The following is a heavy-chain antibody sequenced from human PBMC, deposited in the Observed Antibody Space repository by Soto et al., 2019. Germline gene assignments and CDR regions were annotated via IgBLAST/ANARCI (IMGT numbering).Heavy chain of an antibody. V-gene: IGHV3-30-3*01. CDR1: GFTFSANA. Sequence: QEQLVESGGDVVQPGRSLTLSCAASGFTFSANAMHWVRQAPGKGLGWVAVIAYDGTIKIYRDSVKGRFTISRDDSTITLYLQINTLRPEDTAVYYCSRDKIKGAPDYLDSWGQGTLVTVSS. CDR3: SRDKIKGAPDYLDS. CDR2: IAYDGTIK. J-gene: IGHJ4*02. D-gene: IGHD1-26*01.